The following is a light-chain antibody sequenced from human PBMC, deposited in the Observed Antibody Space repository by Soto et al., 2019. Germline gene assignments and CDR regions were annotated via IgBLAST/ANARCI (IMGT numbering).Light chain of an antibody. CDR3: SSYAGSSTWV. V-gene: IGLV1-51*01. CDR2: DNN. Sequence: QSVLTQSPSVSAAPGQKVTISCSGSSSNIGNNYVSWYQQLPGTAPKLLIYDNNKRPSGIPDRFSGSKSGTSGTLDITGLQTGDEADYYCSSYAGSSTWVFGGGTKVTVL. CDR1: SSNIGNNY. J-gene: IGLJ3*02.